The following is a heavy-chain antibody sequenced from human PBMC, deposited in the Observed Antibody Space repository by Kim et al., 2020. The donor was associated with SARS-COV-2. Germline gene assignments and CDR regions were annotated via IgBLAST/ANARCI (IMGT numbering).Heavy chain of an antibody. J-gene: IGHJ5*02. CDR3: ARDGWELIDP. V-gene: IGHV1-18*01. CDR2: NT. Sequence: NTNSAQKLQGRVTMTTDTSTRTAYMELRSLRSDDTAVYYCARDGWELIDPWGPGTLVTVSS. D-gene: IGHD1-26*01.